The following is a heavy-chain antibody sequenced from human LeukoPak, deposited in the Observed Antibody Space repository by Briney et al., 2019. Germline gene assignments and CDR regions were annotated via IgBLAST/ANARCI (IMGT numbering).Heavy chain of an antibody. CDR3: ARQSASDYYDSSDSFDY. CDR2: IYYSGST. D-gene: IGHD3-22*01. Sequence: PSETLSLTCTVSGGSISSSNYYWGWIRQPPGKGLEWIGSIYYSGSTYYNPSLKSRVPISVDTSKNQFSLKLSSVTAADTAVYYCARQSASDYYDSSDSFDYWGQGTLVTVSS. V-gene: IGHV4-39*01. J-gene: IGHJ4*02. CDR1: GGSISSSNYY.